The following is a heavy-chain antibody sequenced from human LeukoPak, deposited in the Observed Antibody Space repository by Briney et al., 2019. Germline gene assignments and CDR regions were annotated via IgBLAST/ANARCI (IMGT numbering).Heavy chain of an antibody. CDR2: IYPGDSDT. Sequence: GESLKISCKGSGYSFTTNWIGWVRQMPGKRLEWMGIIYPGDSDTRYSPSFQGQVTISADKSINTAYLQWSSLKASDSAMYYCARHSLTGDIRMIDYWGQGTLVTVSS. CDR3: ARHSLTGDIRMIDY. D-gene: IGHD7-27*01. CDR1: GYSFTTNW. V-gene: IGHV5-51*01. J-gene: IGHJ4*02.